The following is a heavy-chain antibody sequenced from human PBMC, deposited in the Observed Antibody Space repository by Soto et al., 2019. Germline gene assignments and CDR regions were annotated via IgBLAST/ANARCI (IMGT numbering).Heavy chain of an antibody. V-gene: IGHV3-21*01. Sequence: GGSLRLSCAASGFTFSSYSMNWVRQAPGKGLEWVSSISSSSSYIYYADSVKGRFTISRDNAKNSLYLQMNSLRAEDTAVYYCARDLVGDYPGYYYYMDVWGKGTTVTVSS. D-gene: IGHD4-17*01. CDR1: GFTFSSYS. CDR2: ISSSSSYI. CDR3: ARDLVGDYPGYYYYMDV. J-gene: IGHJ6*03.